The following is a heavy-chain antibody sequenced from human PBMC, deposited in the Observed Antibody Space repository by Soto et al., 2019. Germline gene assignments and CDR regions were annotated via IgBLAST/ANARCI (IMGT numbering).Heavy chain of an antibody. CDR3: ARHGYYDSGSYYSFDY. Sequence: SETLSLTCTVSGGSISSYYWSWIRQPPGKGLEWIGYIYYSGSTNYNPSLKSRVTISVDTSKNQFSLKLSSVTAADTAVYYCARHGYYDSGSYYSFDYWGQGTLVTVSS. CDR1: GGSISSYY. V-gene: IGHV4-59*08. J-gene: IGHJ4*02. CDR2: IYYSGST. D-gene: IGHD3-10*01.